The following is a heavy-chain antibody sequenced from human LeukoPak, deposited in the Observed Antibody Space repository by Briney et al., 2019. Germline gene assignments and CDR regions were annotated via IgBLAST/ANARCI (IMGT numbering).Heavy chain of an antibody. J-gene: IGHJ6*03. CDR1: GFTFSSYS. D-gene: IGHD3-22*01. Sequence: GGSLRLSCAASGFTFSSYSMNWVRQAPGKGLEWVSVIYSGGSTYYADSVKGRFTISRDNSKNTLYLQMNSLRAEDTAVYYCARRQYDSSGYYPYYYYYYMDVWGKGTTVTISS. V-gene: IGHV3-53*01. CDR3: ARRQYDSSGYYPYYYYYYMDV. CDR2: IYSGGST.